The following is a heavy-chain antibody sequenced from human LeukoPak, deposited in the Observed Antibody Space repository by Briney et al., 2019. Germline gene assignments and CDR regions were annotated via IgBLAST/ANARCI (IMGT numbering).Heavy chain of an antibody. CDR1: GVTFSSYS. Sequence: GGALRLSCAASGVTFSSYSMNWVRQAPGKGLEWVSYISSSSSTIYYADSVKGRFTISRDNAKNSLYLQMNSLRAEETAVYYCAREEGGYSGYDRGAFDYWGQGTLVTVSS. CDR3: AREEGGYSGYDRGAFDY. CDR2: ISSSSSTI. V-gene: IGHV3-48*01. D-gene: IGHD5-12*01. J-gene: IGHJ4*02.